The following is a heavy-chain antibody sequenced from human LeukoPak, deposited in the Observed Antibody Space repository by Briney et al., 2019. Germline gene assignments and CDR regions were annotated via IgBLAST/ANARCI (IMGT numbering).Heavy chain of an antibody. CDR2: ITHSGGG. CDR3: AREVTMVLGIRDI. J-gene: IGHJ3*02. D-gene: IGHD3-10*01. V-gene: IGHV4-34*01. CDR1: GGSFSGYY. Sequence: SETLSLTCVVYGGSFSGYYWSWIRQPPGKGLEWIGEITHSGGGNYNPSLKSRVTISVDSSQNRFSLKVLSVTAADTAVYYCAREVTMVLGIRDIWGQGTMVTVSS.